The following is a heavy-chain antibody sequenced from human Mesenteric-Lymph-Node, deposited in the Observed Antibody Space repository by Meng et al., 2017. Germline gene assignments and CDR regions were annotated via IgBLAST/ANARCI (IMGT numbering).Heavy chain of an antibody. CDR1: RFTFSTYA. J-gene: IGHJ6*02. CDR3: VRESGWYETGGYYGMDV. V-gene: IGHV3-23*01. CDR2: ISYNGGSA. D-gene: IGHD6-19*01. Sequence: GGSLRLSCGASRFTFSTYAMSWVRQAPGKGLEWVAAISYNGGSAYHADSVKGRFTISRDNAKNSLYLQMNSLRAEDTAVYYCVRESGWYETGGYYGMDVWGQGTTVTVSS.